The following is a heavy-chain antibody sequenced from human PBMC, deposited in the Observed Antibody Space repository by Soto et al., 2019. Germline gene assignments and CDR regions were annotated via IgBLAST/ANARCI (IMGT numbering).Heavy chain of an antibody. J-gene: IGHJ5*02. D-gene: IGHD1-1*01. Sequence: SETLSLTFTASGGSISSGGYYWSWIRQHPGTGLEWIGDIYYSGSTYYNPSLKSRVTISVDTSKNQFSLKLSAVTAAEPAVYYWALQKTNNWFDPWGQGSLVTVTS. CDR1: GGSISSGGYY. CDR2: IYYSGST. V-gene: IGHV4-31*03. CDR3: ALQKTNNWFDP.